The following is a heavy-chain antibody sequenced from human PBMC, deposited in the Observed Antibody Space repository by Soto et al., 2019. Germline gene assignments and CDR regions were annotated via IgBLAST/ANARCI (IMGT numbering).Heavy chain of an antibody. D-gene: IGHD1-26*01. CDR1: GFTFSSHS. CDR3: AREGGSYYVFDY. Sequence: LRLSCAASGFTFSSHSMKWVRQAPGKGLEWVSSISSSSTYIYYADSVKGRFTISRDNAKNSLYLQMNSLRAEDTAVYYCAREGGSYYVFDYWGQGTLVTVSS. V-gene: IGHV3-21*01. J-gene: IGHJ4*02. CDR2: ISSSSTYI.